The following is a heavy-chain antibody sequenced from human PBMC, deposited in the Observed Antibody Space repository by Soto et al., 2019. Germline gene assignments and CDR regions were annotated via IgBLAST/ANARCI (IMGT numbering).Heavy chain of an antibody. J-gene: IGHJ3*02. D-gene: IGHD3-22*01. CDR1: GYTFTGYY. Sequence: GASVKVSCKASGYTFTGYYMHWVRQAPGQGLEWMGWINPNSGGTNYAQKFQGRVTMTRDTSISTAYMELSRLRSDDTAVYYCAREGGGYYDSSGYHDAFDIWGQGTMVTVSS. CDR2: INPNSGGT. V-gene: IGHV1-2*02. CDR3: AREGGGYYDSSGYHDAFDI.